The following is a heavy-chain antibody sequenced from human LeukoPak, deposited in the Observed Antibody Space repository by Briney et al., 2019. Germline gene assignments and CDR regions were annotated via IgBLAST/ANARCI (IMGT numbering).Heavy chain of an antibody. CDR3: ARSYDFWSGFRYGMDV. V-gene: IGHV4-39*01. CDR1: GGSISSSSYY. D-gene: IGHD3-3*01. Sequence: SETLSLTCTVSGGSISSSSYYWGWIRQPPGKGLEWIGSIYYSGSTYYNPSLKSRVTISVDTSQNQFSLKLSSVTAADTAVYYCARSYDFWSGFRYGMDVWGQGTTVTVSS. J-gene: IGHJ6*02. CDR2: IYYSGST.